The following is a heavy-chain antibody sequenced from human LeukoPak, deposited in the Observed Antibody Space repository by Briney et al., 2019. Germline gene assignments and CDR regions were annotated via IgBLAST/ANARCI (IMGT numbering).Heavy chain of an antibody. CDR2: INHSGST. CDR3: ARGPRGGSIAARPYGMGV. CDR1: GGSFSGYY. Sequence: SETLSLTCAVYGGSFSGYYWSWIRQPPGKGLEWIGEINHSGSTNYNPSLKSRVTISVDTSKNQFSLKLSSVTAADTAVYYCARGPRGGSIAARPYGMGVWGQGTTVTVSS. D-gene: IGHD6-6*01. V-gene: IGHV4-34*01. J-gene: IGHJ6*02.